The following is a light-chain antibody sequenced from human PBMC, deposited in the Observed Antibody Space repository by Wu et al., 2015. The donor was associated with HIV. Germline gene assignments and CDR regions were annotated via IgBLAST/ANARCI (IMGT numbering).Light chain of an antibody. V-gene: IGKV3-15*01. Sequence: EIVMPQSPATLSVSPGARATLSCGASQIVGNNLTWHHQKPGQAPRLLTYGASTRATGIPGRVSGSGSGTEFTLTINSLQSEDFAVYYCQQYNNWPPYTFGQGTKLEIK. J-gene: IGKJ2*01. CDR3: QQYNNWPPYT. CDR1: QIVGNN. CDR2: GAS.